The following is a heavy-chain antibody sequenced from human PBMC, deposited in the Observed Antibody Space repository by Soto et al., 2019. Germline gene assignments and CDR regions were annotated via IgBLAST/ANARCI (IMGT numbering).Heavy chain of an antibody. Sequence: PSETLSLTCTVSGGSISGYYWSWIRQPPGKGLEWIGEINHSGSTNYNPSLKSRVTISVDTSKNQFSLKLSSVTAADTAVYYCARGRVRGDISKEYYYGMDVWSQGTTVTVSS. J-gene: IGHJ6*02. V-gene: IGHV4-34*01. CDR3: ARGRVRGDISKEYYYGMDV. D-gene: IGHD3-10*01. CDR2: INHSGST. CDR1: GGSISGYY.